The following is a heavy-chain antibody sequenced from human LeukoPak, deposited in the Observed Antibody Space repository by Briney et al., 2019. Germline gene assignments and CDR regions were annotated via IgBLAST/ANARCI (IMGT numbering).Heavy chain of an antibody. CDR1: GFTFSSYG. V-gene: IGHV3-30*03. D-gene: IGHD5-18*01. J-gene: IGHJ4*02. Sequence: GGSLRLSCAASGFTFSSYGMHWVRQAPGKGLEWVAVISYDGSNKYYADSVKGRFTISRDNSKNTLYLQMSSLRAEDTAVYYCVMGRGYSYPTFDYWGQGTLVTVSS. CDR2: ISYDGSNK. CDR3: VMGRGYSYPTFDY.